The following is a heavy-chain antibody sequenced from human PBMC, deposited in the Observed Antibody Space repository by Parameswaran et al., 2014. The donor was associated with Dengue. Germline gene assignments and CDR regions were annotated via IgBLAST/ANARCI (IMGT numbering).Heavy chain of an antibody. D-gene: IGHD3-10*01. CDR2: ISHFGST. CDR3: ARGWFSDYYLMDV. CDR1: GGSFTGYH. Sequence: SETLSLTCAVYGGSFTGYHWSWIRQPPGKGLEWIGEISHFGSTNFNPSLKSRVTISVDTSKNQFSLRLSSVTAADTAVYYCARGWFSDYYLMDVWGQGTTVTVSS. V-gene: IGHV4-34*01. J-gene: IGHJ6*02.